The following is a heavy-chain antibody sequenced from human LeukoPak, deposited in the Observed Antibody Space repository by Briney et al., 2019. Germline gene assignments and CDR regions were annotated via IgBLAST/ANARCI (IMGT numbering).Heavy chain of an antibody. CDR1: GFTFRTSA. J-gene: IGHJ4*02. D-gene: IGHD5-24*01. Sequence: GGSLRLSCAASGFTFRTSAMNWVRQAPGKGLEWLCGISGSGNGTYYADSVKGRFTISRDNSQNMVYLLVNSLTVEDAATYYCAKRTMSAFDSWGQGTLLIVSS. CDR2: ISGSGNGT. V-gene: IGHV3-23*01. CDR3: AKRTMSAFDS.